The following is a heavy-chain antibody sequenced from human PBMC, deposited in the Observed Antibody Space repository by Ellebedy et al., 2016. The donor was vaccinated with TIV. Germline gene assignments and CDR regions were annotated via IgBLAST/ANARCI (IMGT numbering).Heavy chain of an antibody. D-gene: IGHD4-17*01. CDR1: GHTLTELY. CDR3: TTLHDDYLDRRYFDY. Sequence: AASVKVSCKISGHTLTELYIHWVRQAPGKGLEWMRGFDPEDGETMFAQKFQGRVTMTEDSSTDTAFMEVSGLRSEDTAMYYCTTLHDDYLDRRYFDYWGQGTLVTVSS. J-gene: IGHJ4*02. CDR2: FDPEDGET. V-gene: IGHV1-24*01.